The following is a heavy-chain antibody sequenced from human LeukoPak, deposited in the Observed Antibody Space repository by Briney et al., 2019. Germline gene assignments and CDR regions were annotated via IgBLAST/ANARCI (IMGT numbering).Heavy chain of an antibody. D-gene: IGHD2-2*01. CDR1: GGSISSSLYF. Sequence: SETLSLTCSVSGGSISSSLYFWGWIRQPPGKGLEWIGNIYYSGTTYYKPSFNSRVTILVDTSKNQFSLKLRSVTAADTAVYYCAKDRHAPGRYCSSTICFPFDPWGQGTLVTVSS. CDR3: AKDRHAPGRYCSSTICFPFDP. CDR2: IYYSGTT. V-gene: IGHV4-39*07. J-gene: IGHJ5*02.